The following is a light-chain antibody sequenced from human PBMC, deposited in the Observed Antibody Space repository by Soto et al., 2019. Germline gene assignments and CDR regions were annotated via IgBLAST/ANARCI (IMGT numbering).Light chain of an antibody. CDR1: QSISGY. J-gene: IGKJ3*01. CDR2: AAS. V-gene: IGKV1-39*01. CDR3: QHSSSTLFT. Sequence: DIQMTQSPSSLSASVGDRVTITCRASQSISGYLNWYQQKRGKAPKLLIYAASTLQSGVPSRFSGSGSGTDFTLPISSLQPEDFATYYCQHSSSTLFTFGPGTSVDI.